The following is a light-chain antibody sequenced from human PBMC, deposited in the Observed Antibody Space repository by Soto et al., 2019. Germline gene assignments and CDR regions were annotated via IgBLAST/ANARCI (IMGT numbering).Light chain of an antibody. J-gene: IGLJ3*02. CDR2: EVS. V-gene: IGLV2-8*01. CDR3: TSYVGSDIWV. Sequence: HSALTQPPSASGSPGQSVTISCTGTSSDVGAYKYVSWYQQYPGKAPKLMIYEVSKRPSGVPDRFSGSKSGNTASLTVSGLQAEDEADYYCTSYVGSDIWVFGGGTMLTVL. CDR1: SSDVGAYKY.